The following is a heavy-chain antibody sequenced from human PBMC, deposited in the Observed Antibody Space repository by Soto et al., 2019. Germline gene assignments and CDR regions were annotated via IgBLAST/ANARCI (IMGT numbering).Heavy chain of an antibody. V-gene: IGHV1-46*01. CDR1: GYTFTSYY. D-gene: IGHD2-15*01. CDR2: IDPSGGGT. J-gene: IGHJ5*02. CDR3: ARDRVDCSGGNCWRSVEDT. Sequence: QVQLVQSGAEVKKPGASVKVSCKASGYTFTSYYMHWVRQAPGQGLEWMGIIDPSGGGTSYAQKFQGRLPTTVDTSTSTVYMELRSRRSEDTAVYYSARDRVDCSGGNCWRSVEDTWGQGTLVTVSS.